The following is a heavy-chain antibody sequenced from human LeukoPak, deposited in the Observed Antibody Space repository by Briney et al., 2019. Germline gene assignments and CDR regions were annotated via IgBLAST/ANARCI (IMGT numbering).Heavy chain of an antibody. CDR3: ARTWLGYYGMDV. J-gene: IGHJ6*02. D-gene: IGHD3-10*01. Sequence: PSETLSLTCAVYGGSFSGYYWSWIRQPPGKGLEWIGEINHSGSTNYNPSLKSRVTISVDTSKNQFSLKLSSVTAADTAVYYCARTWLGYYGMDVWGQGTTVTVSS. CDR1: GGSFSGYY. V-gene: IGHV4-34*01. CDR2: INHSGST.